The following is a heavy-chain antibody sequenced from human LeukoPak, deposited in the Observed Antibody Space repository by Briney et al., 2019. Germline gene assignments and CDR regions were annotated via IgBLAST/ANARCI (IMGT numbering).Heavy chain of an antibody. V-gene: IGHV1-2*02. J-gene: IGHJ3*01. CDR2: INPNNGDT. CDR3: AREPLAVAATNNAFDF. CDR1: GYTFTNYD. D-gene: IGHD2-15*01. Sequence: GASVKVSCKASGYTFTNYDINWVRQASGQGLEWMGWINPNNGDTGSAQKFQGRVTMTRDTSIRTAYMELSRLTSDDTAVYYCAREPLAVAATNNAFDFWGQGTMVTVSS.